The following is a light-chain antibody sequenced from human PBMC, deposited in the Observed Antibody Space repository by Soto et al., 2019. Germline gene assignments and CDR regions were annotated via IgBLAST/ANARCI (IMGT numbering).Light chain of an antibody. CDR3: QQYDSYSRE. V-gene: IGKV1-5*03. J-gene: IGKJ1*01. CDR1: QSISNW. CDR2: RPS. Sequence: DIQMTQSPSTLSASVGDRVTITCRASQSISNWLAWYQQKPGKAPTLLIYRPSNLEGGVPSRFSGSGSGTEFAITISSLQPDDFATYYCQQYDSYSREFGQGTKVEIK.